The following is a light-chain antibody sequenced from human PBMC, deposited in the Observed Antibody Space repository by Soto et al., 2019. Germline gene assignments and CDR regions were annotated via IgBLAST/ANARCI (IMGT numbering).Light chain of an antibody. V-gene: IGLV2-14*01. CDR3: SSHTSSSPYV. CDR2: EVS. CDR1: SSDVGGYNY. Sequence: QSALTQPASVSGSPGQSITISCTGTSSDVGGYNYVSWYQQHPGKAPKLMIYEVSNRPSGVSNRFSGSKSGNTASLTISGLQAEDEAYYYCSSHTSSSPYVFGTGTKLTVL. J-gene: IGLJ1*01.